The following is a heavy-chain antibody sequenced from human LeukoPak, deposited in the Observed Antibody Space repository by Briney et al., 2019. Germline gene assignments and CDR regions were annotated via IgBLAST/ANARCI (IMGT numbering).Heavy chain of an antibody. V-gene: IGHV2-26*01. CDR1: GFSLSNARVG. Sequence: SGPVLVKPTETLTLTCTVSGFSLSNARVGVSWIRQPPGKALEWLAHISSNDEKSYNTSLKSRLTISKDTSKSQVVLTMTNMDPVDTATYYCARGGNSNSGRWFDPWGQGTLVTVSS. CDR2: ISSNDEK. J-gene: IGHJ5*02. CDR3: ARGGNSNSGRWFDP. D-gene: IGHD4-11*01.